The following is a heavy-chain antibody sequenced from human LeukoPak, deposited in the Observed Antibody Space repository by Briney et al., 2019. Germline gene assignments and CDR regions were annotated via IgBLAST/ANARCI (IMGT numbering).Heavy chain of an antibody. CDR1: GYTFSNYY. D-gene: IGHD1-26*01. CDR3: AKDGGRYSADF. CDR2: INPRGDWS. Sequence: ASVKVSCKASGYTFSNYYTHWVRQAPGQGLEWMGIINPRGDWSAYAQNLQGRVTLTRDTSTSTVYMELSSLRSDDTAVYYCAKDGGRYSADFWGQGTVLTVSS. V-gene: IGHV1-46*01. J-gene: IGHJ4*02.